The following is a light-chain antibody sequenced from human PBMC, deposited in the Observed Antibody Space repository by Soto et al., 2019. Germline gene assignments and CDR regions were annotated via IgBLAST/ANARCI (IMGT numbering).Light chain of an antibody. V-gene: IGKV3-15*01. CDR1: QSVYSN. CDR3: QQYQSWPLT. J-gene: IGKJ4*02. Sequence: EIVMTQSPATLSLSPGERATLSCRASQSVYSNLAWYQQKPGQTPRLLIYESSTRATGIPARFSGGGSGTECTLTISSLQSEDFADYCWQQYQSWPLTFGGGTKVEIK. CDR2: ESS.